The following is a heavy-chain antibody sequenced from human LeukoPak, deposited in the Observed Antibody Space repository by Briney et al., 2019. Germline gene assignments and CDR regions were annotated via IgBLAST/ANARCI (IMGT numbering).Heavy chain of an antibody. CDR3: AKTGVTPRRRGNYYYYMDV. CDR1: GFTFDDYA. CDR2: ISWDGGST. J-gene: IGHJ6*03. Sequence: PGGSLRLSCAASGFTFDDYAMHWVRQAPGKGLEWVSLISWDGGSTYYADSVKGRFTISRDNSKNSLYLQMNSLRAEDTALYYCAKTGVTPRRRGNYYYYMDVWGKGTTVTVSS. V-gene: IGHV3-43D*03. D-gene: IGHD3-10*01.